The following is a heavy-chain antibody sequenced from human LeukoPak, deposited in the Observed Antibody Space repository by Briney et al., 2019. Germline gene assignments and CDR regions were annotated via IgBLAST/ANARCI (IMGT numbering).Heavy chain of an antibody. CDR3: ANEDYYDSSGPVIDY. Sequence: GGSLRLSWAASGFTFSDYYMSWVREAPGKGLEWVSAISGSGGSTYYADSVKGRFTISRDNSKNTLYLQMNSLRAEDTAVYYCANEDYYDSSGPVIDYWGQGTLVTVSS. D-gene: IGHD3-22*01. V-gene: IGHV3-23*01. CDR2: ISGSGGST. CDR1: GFTFSDYY. J-gene: IGHJ4*02.